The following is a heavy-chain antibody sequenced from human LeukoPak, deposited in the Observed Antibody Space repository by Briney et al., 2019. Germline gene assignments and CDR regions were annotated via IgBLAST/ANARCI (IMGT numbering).Heavy chain of an antibody. CDR3: ANGRTHKYYFDY. CDR2: ISGSGGGT. D-gene: IGHD2-15*01. J-gene: IGHJ4*02. Sequence: GGSLRLSCAASGFTFSSYAMSWVRQAPGKGLEWVSAISGSGGGTYYADSVKGRFTISRDNSKNTLYLQMNSLRAEDTAVYYCANGRTHKYYFDYWGQGTLVTVSS. CDR1: GFTFSSYA. V-gene: IGHV3-23*01.